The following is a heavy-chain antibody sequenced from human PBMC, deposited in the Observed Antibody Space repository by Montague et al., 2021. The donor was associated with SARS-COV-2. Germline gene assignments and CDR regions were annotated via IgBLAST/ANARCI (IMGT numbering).Heavy chain of an antibody. CDR1: GGSFSTPNAY. Sequence: SETLSLTCSVSGGSFSTPNAYWGWIRQSPGEGLEWLGTTHYSGTGDHNASLKSRIILFIDTSKDQLSLRLNSVTAADTAVYYCASPKEGSGYYRPFDYWGQGILVTVSS. CDR3: ASPKEGSGYYRPFDY. D-gene: IGHD3-22*01. CDR2: THYSGTG. V-gene: IGHV4-39*07. J-gene: IGHJ4*02.